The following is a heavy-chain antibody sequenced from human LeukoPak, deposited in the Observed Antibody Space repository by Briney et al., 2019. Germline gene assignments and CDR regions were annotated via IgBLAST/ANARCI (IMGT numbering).Heavy chain of an antibody. V-gene: IGHV1-8*01. CDR1: GYTFTNYD. CDR3: ARDYTPNNYYYYMDV. D-gene: IGHD3-10*01. J-gene: IGHJ6*03. Sequence: ASVKVSCKTSGYTFTNYDINWVRQATGQGLEWMGWMNPNNGNTGYAKKFQGRVTMTRNTAISTACMELSSLRSEDTAVYYCARDYTPNNYYYYMDVWGKGTTVTISS. CDR2: MNPNNGNT.